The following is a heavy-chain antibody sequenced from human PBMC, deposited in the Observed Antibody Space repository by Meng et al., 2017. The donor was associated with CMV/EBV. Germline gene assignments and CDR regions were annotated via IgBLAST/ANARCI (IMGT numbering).Heavy chain of an antibody. V-gene: IGHV1-2*02. CDR1: GYTFTGYY. D-gene: IGHD2-2*01. CDR2: INPNSGGT. J-gene: IGHJ6*02. CDR3: ARDQSSTSYYYYGMDV. Sequence: GESLKISCAASGYTFTGYYMHWVRQAPGQGLEWMGWINPNSGGTNYAQKFQGRVTMTRDTSISTAYMELSRLRSDDTAVYYCARDQSSTSYYYYGMDVWGQGTTVTVSS.